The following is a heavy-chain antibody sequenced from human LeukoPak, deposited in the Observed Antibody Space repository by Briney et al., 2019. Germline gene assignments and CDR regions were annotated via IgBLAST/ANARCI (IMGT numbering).Heavy chain of an antibody. V-gene: IGHV3-23*01. J-gene: IGHJ4*02. CDR3: AKRTAGGSSWYYYFDY. CDR2: ISGSGGST. CDR1: EFNFRNYW. Sequence: GGSLRLSCVVSEFNFRNYWMSWVRQAPGKGLEWVSAISGSGGSTYYADSVKGRFTISRDNSKNTLYLQMNSLRAEDTAVYYCAKRTAGGSSWYYYFDYWGQGTLVTVSS. D-gene: IGHD6-13*01.